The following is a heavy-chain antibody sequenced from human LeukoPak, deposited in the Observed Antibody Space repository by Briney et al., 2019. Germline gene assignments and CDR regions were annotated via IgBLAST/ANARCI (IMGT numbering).Heavy chain of an antibody. CDR1: GYTFTGYY. J-gene: IGHJ5*02. D-gene: IGHD1-26*01. CDR3: AKYSGRTANWFDP. Sequence: ASVKVSCKAHGYTFTGYYIHWVRQAPGQGLEWMGWINPNSGGTKYAQNFQGRVTMTRDTSISTAYMELNSLRAEDTAVYYCAKYSGRTANWFDPWGQGTLVTVSS. V-gene: IGHV1-2*02. CDR2: INPNSGGT.